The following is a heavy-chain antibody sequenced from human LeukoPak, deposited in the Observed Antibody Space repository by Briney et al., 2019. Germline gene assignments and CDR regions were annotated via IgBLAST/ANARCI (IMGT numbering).Heavy chain of an antibody. D-gene: IGHD6-13*01. CDR3: ARAAIAAADHYPYYFDY. CDR1: GGSISSSSYY. Sequence: SETLSLTCTVSGGSISSSSYYWGWIRQPPGKGLEWIGSIYYSGSTYYNPSLKSRVTISVDTSKNQFSLKLSSVTAADTAVYYCARAAIAAADHYPYYFDYWGQGTLVTVSS. CDR2: IYYSGST. J-gene: IGHJ4*02. V-gene: IGHV4-39*07.